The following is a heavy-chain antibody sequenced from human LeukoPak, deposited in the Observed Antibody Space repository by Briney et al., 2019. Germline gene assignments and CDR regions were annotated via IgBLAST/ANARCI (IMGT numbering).Heavy chain of an antibody. CDR1: GGSISSYY. D-gene: IGHD2-2*01. V-gene: IGHV4-59*12. J-gene: IGHJ5*02. CDR2: IYYSGST. Sequence: PSETLSLTCTVSGGSISSYYWSWIRQPPGKGLEWIGYIYYSGSTNYNPSLKSRVTISVDTSKNQFSLKLSSVTAADTAVYYCARELVVVPAARRNWFDPWGQGTLVTVSS. CDR3: ARELVVVPAARRNWFDP.